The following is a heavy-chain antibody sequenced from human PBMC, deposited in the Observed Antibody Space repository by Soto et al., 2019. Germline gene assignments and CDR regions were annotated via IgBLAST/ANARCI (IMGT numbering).Heavy chain of an antibody. V-gene: IGHV4-39*01. CDR3: ARHLGCGDSCFTGPGDETWCDP. J-gene: IGHJ5*02. CDR2: NYYSGTA. CDR1: GGSISSSTSY. D-gene: IGHD2-21*02. Sequence: QLQLQESGPGLVKSSETLAVTCTVSGGSISSSTSYWAWLRQPPGKGLEWIGSNYYSGTAFYNRSLKGRCSLSVDPSRNQFSLTVTSVTAADTALYYCARHLGCGDSCFTGPGDETWCDPCCQGTQVTVSS.